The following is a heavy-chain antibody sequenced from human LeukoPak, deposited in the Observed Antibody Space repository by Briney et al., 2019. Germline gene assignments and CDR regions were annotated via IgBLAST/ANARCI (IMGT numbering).Heavy chain of an antibody. CDR2: IYYSGST. J-gene: IGHJ4*02. CDR3: ARRAISGYSGREYYFDY. CDR1: GGSFSGYY. V-gene: IGHV4-39*01. D-gene: IGHD1-26*01. Sequence: SETLSLTCAVYGGSFSGYYWGWIRQPPGKGLEWIGSIYYSGSTYYNPSLKSQVTISVDTSKNQFSLKLSSVTAADTAVYYCARRAISGYSGREYYFDYWGQGTLVTVSS.